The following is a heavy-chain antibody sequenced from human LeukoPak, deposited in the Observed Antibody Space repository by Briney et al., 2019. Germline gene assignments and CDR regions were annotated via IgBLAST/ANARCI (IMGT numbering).Heavy chain of an antibody. D-gene: IGHD3-3*01. V-gene: IGHV1-2*04. CDR1: GYTFTGYY. CDR3: ARSLVVRNTYYDFWSGYYIGPFDY. CDR2: INPNSGGT. J-gene: IGHJ4*02. Sequence: ASVKVSCKASGYTFTGYYMHWVRQAPGQGLEWMGWINPNSGGTNYAQKFQGWVTMTRDTSISTAYMELSRLRSDDTAVYYCARSLVVRNTYYDFWSGYYIGPFDYWGQGTLATVSS.